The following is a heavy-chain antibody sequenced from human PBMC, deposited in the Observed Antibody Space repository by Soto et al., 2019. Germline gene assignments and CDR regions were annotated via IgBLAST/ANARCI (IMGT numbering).Heavy chain of an antibody. CDR1: ILSFDIYA. Sequence: EVQLLESGGGLVQPGGSLRLSCAASILSFDIYAMSWVRQAPGKGLEWVSATTGSGGTAYYAGSVKGRFTISRDNSKNTLYLQMDSLRAEHTAVYYCAKHSGYDHYYGMDVWGQGTTVTVSS. CDR3: AKHSGYDHYYGMDV. J-gene: IGHJ6*02. D-gene: IGHD5-12*01. V-gene: IGHV3-23*01. CDR2: TTGSGGTA.